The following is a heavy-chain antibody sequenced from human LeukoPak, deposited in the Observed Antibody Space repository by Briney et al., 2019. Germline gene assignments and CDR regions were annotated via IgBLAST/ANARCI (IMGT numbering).Heavy chain of an antibody. CDR3: AKDSYNSGWGPDC. CDR1: GFTFGSYA. J-gene: IGHJ4*02. V-gene: IGHV3-23*01. Sequence: GGSLRLSCAASGFTFGSYAMHWVRQAPGKALEWVSPISGGGTTTYYADSVKGRFTISRDNSKNTVYLQMNSLRAEDTAIYYCAKDSYNSGWGPDCWGQGTLVTVSS. D-gene: IGHD6-19*01. CDR2: ISGGGTTT.